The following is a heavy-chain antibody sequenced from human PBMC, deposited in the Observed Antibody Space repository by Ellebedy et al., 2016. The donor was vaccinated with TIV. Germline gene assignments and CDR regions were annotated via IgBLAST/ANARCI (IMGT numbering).Heavy chain of an antibody. V-gene: IGHV3-30-3*01. CDR2: ISYDGRNK. Sequence: GESLKISXAASGFPFSTYAMHWVRQAPGKGLEWVSLISYDGRNKYYADSVKGRFTVSRDRSKNTVYLQMNSLRAEDTAVYYCTRVGREIPTYWGQGTLVTVSS. J-gene: IGHJ4*02. D-gene: IGHD1-26*01. CDR1: GFPFSTYA. CDR3: TRVGREIPTY.